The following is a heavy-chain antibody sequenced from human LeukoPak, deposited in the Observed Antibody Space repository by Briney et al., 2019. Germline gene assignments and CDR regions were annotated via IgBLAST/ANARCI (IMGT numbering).Heavy chain of an antibody. V-gene: IGHV4-34*01. CDR1: GGSFSGYY. Sequence: SETLSLTCAVYGGSFSGYYWSWLRQPPGKGLEWIGEINHSGSTNYNPSLKSRVTISVDTSKNQFSLTLSSVTAADTAVYYCARGRGYCTNGVCYVFDYWGQGTLVTVSS. D-gene: IGHD2-8*01. CDR2: INHSGST. CDR3: ARGRGYCTNGVCYVFDY. J-gene: IGHJ4*02.